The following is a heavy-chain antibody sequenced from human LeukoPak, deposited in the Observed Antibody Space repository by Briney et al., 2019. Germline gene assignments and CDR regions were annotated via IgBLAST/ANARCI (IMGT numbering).Heavy chain of an antibody. D-gene: IGHD1-26*01. V-gene: IGHV3-33*06. CDR3: AKDSSVYSGSYYDY. CDR2: IWYDGSNK. Sequence: GGSLTLSCAASGFTFSSHGMHWVRQSPGKGLEWVAVIWYDGSNKHYADSVKGRFTISRDNSKNTLYLQMNSLRAEDTAIYYCAKDSSVYSGSYYDYWGQGTLVTVSS. CDR1: GFTFSSHG. J-gene: IGHJ4*02.